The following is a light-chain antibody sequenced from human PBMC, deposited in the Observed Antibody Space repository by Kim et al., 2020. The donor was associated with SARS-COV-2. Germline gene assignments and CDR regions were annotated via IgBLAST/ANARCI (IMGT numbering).Light chain of an antibody. V-gene: IGLV1-47*01. Sequence: PGQGFTLPCSASRSNIGSNYVYWYQQHPGTAPKLLIYRNNQRPSGVPDRFSGSKSGTSASLAISGLRSEDEADYYCAAWDDSFWVFGGGTQLTVL. CDR1: RSNIGSNY. CDR2: RNN. J-gene: IGLJ3*02. CDR3: AAWDDSFWV.